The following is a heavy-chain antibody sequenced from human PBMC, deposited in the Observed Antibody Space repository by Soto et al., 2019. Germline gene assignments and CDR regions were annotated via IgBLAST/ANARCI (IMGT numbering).Heavy chain of an antibody. CDR2: ISGSGGST. CDR1: GFTFSSYA. J-gene: IGHJ4*02. D-gene: IGHD1-26*01. CDR3: AKDSRVGATTPAYFDY. V-gene: IGHV3-23*01. Sequence: PGGSLRLSCAASGFTFSSYAMSWVRQAPGKGLEWVSGISGSGGSTYYADSVKGRFTISRDNSKNTLYLQMNSLRAEDTAVYHCAKDSRVGATTPAYFDYWGQGTLVTVSS.